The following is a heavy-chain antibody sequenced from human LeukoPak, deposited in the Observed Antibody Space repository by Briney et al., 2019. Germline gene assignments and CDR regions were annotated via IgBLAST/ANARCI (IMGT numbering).Heavy chain of an antibody. CDR3: AYLPYYDSSGPAGY. CDR1: GYTFTSYG. J-gene: IGHJ4*02. D-gene: IGHD3-22*01. V-gene: IGHV1-18*01. CDR2: ISAYNGNT. Sequence: ASVKVSCKASGYTFTSYGISWVRQAPGQGLEWMGWISAYNGNTNYAQKLQGRVTMTTDTSTSTAYMELRSLRSDDTAVYYCAYLPYYDSSGPAGYWGQGTLVTVSS.